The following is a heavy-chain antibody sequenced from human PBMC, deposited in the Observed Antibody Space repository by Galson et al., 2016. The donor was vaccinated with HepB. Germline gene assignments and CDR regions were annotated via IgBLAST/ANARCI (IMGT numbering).Heavy chain of an antibody. CDR2: TYSSGTT. Sequence: ETLSLTCTVSGGSIRDRSFYWAWIRQPPGKNLKWIGSTYSSGTTYYNPSLRSRVTISADTSYNDFSLRLTSVSAADTAMYYCARQAGIYYFDYWGQGALVAVSS. J-gene: IGHJ4*02. CDR3: ARQAGIYYFDY. CDR1: GGSIRDRSFY. V-gene: IGHV4-39*01.